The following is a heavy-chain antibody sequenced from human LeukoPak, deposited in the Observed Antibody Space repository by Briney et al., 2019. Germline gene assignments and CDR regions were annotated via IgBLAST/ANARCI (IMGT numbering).Heavy chain of an antibody. CDR2: IYSSGST. D-gene: IGHD3-10*01. CDR1: GGSISSYY. Sequence: ASETLSLTCTVSGGSISSYYWNWIRQPAGKGLEWIGRIYSSGSTNYNPSLKSRVTVSVDTSENQFSLKLSSVTAADTAVYYCARGDYYGSGSRYFDYWGQGTLVTVSS. J-gene: IGHJ4*02. CDR3: ARGDYYGSGSRYFDY. V-gene: IGHV4-4*07.